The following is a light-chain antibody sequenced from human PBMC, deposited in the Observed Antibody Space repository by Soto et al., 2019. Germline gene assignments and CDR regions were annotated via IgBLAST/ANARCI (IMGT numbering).Light chain of an antibody. Sequence: DIQMTQSPSTLSASVGDRVTITCLASQSISSWLAWYQQKPGKAPKLLIYDASSLESGVPSRFSGSGSGTEFTPTISSLQPDDFATYYCQQYNSYPITFGQGTRLEIK. V-gene: IGKV1-5*01. CDR3: QQYNSYPIT. CDR2: DAS. CDR1: QSISSW. J-gene: IGKJ5*01.